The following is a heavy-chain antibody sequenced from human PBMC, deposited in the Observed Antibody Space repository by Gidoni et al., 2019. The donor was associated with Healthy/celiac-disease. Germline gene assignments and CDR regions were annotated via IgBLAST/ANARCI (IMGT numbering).Heavy chain of an antibody. J-gene: IGHJ4*02. V-gene: IGHV4-59*01. D-gene: IGHD2-21*02. CDR1: GGSISSYY. CDR2: IYYSGST. Sequence: QVQLQESGPGLVKPSETLSLTCTVPGGSISSYYWSWIRQPPGKGLEWIGYIYYSGSTNYNPSLKSRVTISVDTSKNQFSLKLSSVTAADTAVYYCARAAYCGGDCMDSGEEYYFDYWGQGTLVTVSS. CDR3: ARAAYCGGDCMDSGEEYYFDY.